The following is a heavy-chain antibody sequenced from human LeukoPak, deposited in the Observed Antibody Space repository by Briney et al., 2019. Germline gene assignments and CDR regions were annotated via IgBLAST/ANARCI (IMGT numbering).Heavy chain of an antibody. J-gene: IGHJ3*02. D-gene: IGHD3-9*01. V-gene: IGHV4-34*01. CDR3: ARPILRYFDWLRDAFDI. CDR1: GGSFSGYY. Sequence: KASETLSLTCAVYGGSFSGYYWNWIRQPPGKGLEWIGEINHSGSTNYNPSLKSRVTISVDTSKNQFSLKLSSVTAADTAVYYCARPILRYFDWLRDAFDIWGQGTMVTVSS. CDR2: INHSGST.